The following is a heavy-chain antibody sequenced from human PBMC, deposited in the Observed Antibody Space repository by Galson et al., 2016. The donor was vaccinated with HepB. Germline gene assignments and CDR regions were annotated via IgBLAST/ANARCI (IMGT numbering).Heavy chain of an antibody. D-gene: IGHD4-23*01. J-gene: IGHJ4*02. CDR1: GFTFSSYG. V-gene: IGHV3-30*18. Sequence: SLRLSCAASGFTFSSYGMHWIRQSPGKGLEWVAAISYDGSNQYYPDSMKGRFTISRDNSKNTLHLEMSSLRAEDTAIYFCAKEAGGNSEVDYWGQGTLVTVSS. CDR2: ISYDGSNQ. CDR3: AKEAGGNSEVDY.